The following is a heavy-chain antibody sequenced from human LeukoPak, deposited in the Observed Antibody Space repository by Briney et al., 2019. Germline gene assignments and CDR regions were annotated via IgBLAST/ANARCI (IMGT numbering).Heavy chain of an antibody. CDR3: ARGRRIRVRGVIPYFDY. Sequence: SETLSLTCTVSGGSISSYYWSWIRQPPGKGLEWIGEINHSGSTNYNPSLKSRVTISVDTSKNQFSLKLSSVTAADTAVYYCARGRRIRVRGVIPYFDYWGQGTLVTVSS. J-gene: IGHJ4*02. V-gene: IGHV4-34*01. CDR1: GGSISSYY. CDR2: INHSGST. D-gene: IGHD3-10*01.